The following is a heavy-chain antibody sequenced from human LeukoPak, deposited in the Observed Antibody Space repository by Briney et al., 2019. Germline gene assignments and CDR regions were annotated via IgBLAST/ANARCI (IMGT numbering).Heavy chain of an antibody. CDR1: GGTFSNYA. J-gene: IGHJ4*02. CDR3: AKDGDEGCADY. V-gene: IGHV1-69*05. CDR2: IIPILGTT. D-gene: IGHD3-10*01. Sequence: ASVKVSCKASGGTFSNYAISWVRQAPGQGLEWMGRIIPILGTTTYGQKFQGRVTIPTDESTSTAYMELSSLRSEDTAVYYCAKDGDEGCADYWGQGALVTVSS.